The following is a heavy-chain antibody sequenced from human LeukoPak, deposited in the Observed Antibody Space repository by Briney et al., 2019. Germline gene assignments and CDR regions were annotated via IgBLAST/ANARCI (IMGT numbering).Heavy chain of an antibody. CDR2: ISDSGGST. V-gene: IGHV3-23*01. D-gene: IGHD3-3*01. J-gene: IGHJ4*02. Sequence: AGGSLRLSCAASGFTFSSYAMSWVRQAPGKGLEWVSAISDSGGSTYYADSVKGRFTISRDNSKNTLYLQMNSLRAEDTAVYYCAKSQYYDFWSGYPTWGQGTLVTVSS. CDR1: GFTFSSYA. CDR3: AKSQYYDFWSGYPT.